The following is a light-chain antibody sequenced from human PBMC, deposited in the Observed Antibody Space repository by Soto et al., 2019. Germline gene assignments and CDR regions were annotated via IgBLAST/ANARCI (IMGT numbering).Light chain of an antibody. Sequence: EIVLTQSPGTLSLSPGEGATLSCRTSQSVSSSYLAWYQQKPGQAPRLLIYGASTRATGIPDRFSGSGSGTDFTLTISRLEPEDFAVYYCQQYTTSQTWTFGQGTKVEIK. CDR1: QSVSSSY. J-gene: IGKJ1*01. CDR3: QQYTTSQTWT. V-gene: IGKV3-20*01. CDR2: GAS.